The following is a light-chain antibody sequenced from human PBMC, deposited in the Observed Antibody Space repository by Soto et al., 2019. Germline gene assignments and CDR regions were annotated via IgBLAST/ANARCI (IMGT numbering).Light chain of an antibody. Sequence: IQITQSASSRSAPEGDRVAIGWRASQSISSYLNWYQQKPGKAPKLLIYAASSLQSGFPSRFTYSGSVTYRTPTITALLPEHLPTHYSQHTYNTPGTFGQGTRLEIK. CDR3: QHTYNTPGT. V-gene: IGKV1-39*01. CDR2: AAS. CDR1: QSISSY. J-gene: IGKJ5*01.